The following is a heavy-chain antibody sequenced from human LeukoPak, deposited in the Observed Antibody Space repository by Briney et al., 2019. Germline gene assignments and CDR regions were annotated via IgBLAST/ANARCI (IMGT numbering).Heavy chain of an antibody. CDR1: GDSSSSYY. CDR3: ARHSRSWYFDY. CDR2: IYTSGST. D-gene: IGHD6-13*01. V-gene: IGHV4-4*07. Sequence: SETLSLTCTVSGDSSSSYYWSWIRQPAGKGLEWIGRIYTSGSTNYNPSLKSRVTMSVDTSKNQFSLKSSAVTAADTAVYYCARHSRSWYFDYWGQGTLVTVSS. J-gene: IGHJ4*02.